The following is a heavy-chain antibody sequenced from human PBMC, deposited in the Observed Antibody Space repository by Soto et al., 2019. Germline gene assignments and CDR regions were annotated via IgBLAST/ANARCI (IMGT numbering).Heavy chain of an antibody. D-gene: IGHD1-26*01. Sequence: QVQLVESGGGVVQPGKSLSLSCVASGFTFSSYGMHWVRQAPGKGLEWVALISYDGSQKYFGVSVKGRFTISRDNSKNTLYLEMNCLRGDDTALYYCVKEMAGSYYSAYHFDYWGQGTQVTVSS. CDR3: VKEMAGSYYSAYHFDY. CDR2: ISYDGSQK. CDR1: GFTFSSYG. J-gene: IGHJ4*02. V-gene: IGHV3-30*18.